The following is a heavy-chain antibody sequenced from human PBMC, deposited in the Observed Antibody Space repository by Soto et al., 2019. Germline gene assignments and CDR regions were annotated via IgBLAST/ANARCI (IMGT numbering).Heavy chain of an antibody. J-gene: IGHJ3*01. D-gene: IGHD2-15*01. CDR1: GYKFTTFW. CDR2: IDPTDSFT. CDR3: ARPASGGSRDAFDV. Sequence: GESLKISCKASGYKFTTFWLNWVRQTPGKGLEWLGRIDPTDSFTNYSPPFEGHVTVSVDRSISTAYLQWNSLQASDTAIYYCARPASGGSRDAFDVWGQGTTVTVSS. V-gene: IGHV5-10-1*01.